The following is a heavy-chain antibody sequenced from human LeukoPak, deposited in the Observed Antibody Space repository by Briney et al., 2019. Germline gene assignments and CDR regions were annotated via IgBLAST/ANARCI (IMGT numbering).Heavy chain of an antibody. J-gene: IGHJ4*02. D-gene: IGHD1-26*01. Sequence: GASVKVSCKASGGTFSSYAISWVRQAPGQGLEWMGRIIPIFGTANYAQKFQGRVTITTDESTSTAYMELSSLRSEDTAVYYCAREAGVGATVYWGQGTLVTVSS. V-gene: IGHV1-69*05. CDR1: GGTFSSYA. CDR3: AREAGVGATVY. CDR2: IIPIFGTA.